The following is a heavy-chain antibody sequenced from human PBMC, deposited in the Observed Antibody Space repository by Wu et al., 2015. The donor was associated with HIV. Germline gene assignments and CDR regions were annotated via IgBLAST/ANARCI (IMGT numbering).Heavy chain of an antibody. CDR1: GYTFTGYY. J-gene: IGHJ4*02. D-gene: IGHD5-24*01. Sequence: QVQLVQSGAEVKKPGASVKVSCTASGYTFTGYYMHWVRQAPGQGLEWMGWISAYNGDTKYTQKFQGRLTMTTDTSTTTAYMELRSLRSDDTAMYYCARESRTRWLQFADLDYWGQGTLVTVSS. CDR3: ARESRTRWLQFADLDY. V-gene: IGHV1-18*04. CDR2: ISAYNGDT.